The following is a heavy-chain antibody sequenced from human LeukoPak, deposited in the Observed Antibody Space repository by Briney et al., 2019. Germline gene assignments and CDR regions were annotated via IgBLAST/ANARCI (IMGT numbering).Heavy chain of an antibody. CDR2: ISDSGGRT. CDR1: GITLSNYG. Sequence: GGSLRLSCAVSGITLSNYGMSWVRQAPGKGLEWVAGISDSGGRTNYADSVKGRFTISRDNPRNTLYLQMNSLRAEDTAVYFCAKRGVVIRVILVGFHKEAYYFDSWGQGALVTVSS. V-gene: IGHV3-23*01. CDR3: AKRGVVIRVILVGFHKEAYYFDS. J-gene: IGHJ4*02. D-gene: IGHD3-22*01.